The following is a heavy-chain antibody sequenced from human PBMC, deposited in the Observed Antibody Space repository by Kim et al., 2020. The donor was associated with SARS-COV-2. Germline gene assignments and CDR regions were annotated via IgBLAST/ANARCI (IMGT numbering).Heavy chain of an antibody. Sequence: SVKVSCKASGFTFTSSAMQWVRQARGQRLEWIGWIVVGSGNTHYAQKFQERVTITRDMSTSTAYMELSSLRSEDTAVYYCAALNSGMTTDYWYFDLWGRGTLVTVPS. D-gene: IGHD4-17*01. CDR1: GFTFTSSA. V-gene: IGHV1-58*02. CDR2: IVVGSGNT. CDR3: AALNSGMTTDYWYFDL. J-gene: IGHJ2*01.